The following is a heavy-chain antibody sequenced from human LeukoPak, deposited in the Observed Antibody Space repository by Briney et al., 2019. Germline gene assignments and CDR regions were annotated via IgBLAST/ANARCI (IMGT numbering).Heavy chain of an antibody. J-gene: IGHJ5*02. CDR2: IASAGDT. CDR1: GFTFSTYD. V-gene: IGHV3-13*01. Sequence: GGSLRLSCAASGFTFSTYDMHWVRQAIGKGLEWVSGIASAGDTFYSGSVKGRFTISSKNAKKSSYLQMNSQRAGDTAVYYCAKGGELGFDTWGQGTLVTVSA. CDR3: AKGGELGFDT. D-gene: IGHD1-7*01.